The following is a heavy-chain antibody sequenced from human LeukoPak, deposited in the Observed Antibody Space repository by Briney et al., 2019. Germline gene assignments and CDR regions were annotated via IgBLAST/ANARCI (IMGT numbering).Heavy chain of an antibody. D-gene: IGHD1-14*01. V-gene: IGHV1-8*01. Sequence: GASVKVSCKASGYTFTSYDINWVRQATGQGLEWMGWMNPNSGNTGYAQKFQGRVTITADKSTSTAYMELSSLRSEDTAVYYCASPTVFDYWGQGTLVTVSS. CDR1: GYTFTSYD. CDR2: MNPNSGNT. J-gene: IGHJ4*02. CDR3: ASPTVFDY.